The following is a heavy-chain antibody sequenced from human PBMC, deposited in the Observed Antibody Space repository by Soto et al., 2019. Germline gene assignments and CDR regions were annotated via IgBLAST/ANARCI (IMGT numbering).Heavy chain of an antibody. J-gene: IGHJ4*01. CDR1: GYTFTGYY. Sequence: ASGKVSCKASGYTFTGYYMHWVRQAPGQGLEWMGWINPNSGDTNYAQKFQGWVTMTRDTSISTAYMELSRLRSDDTAVYYCARAEVGYCSSTSCYAFDYWGHGTLVTVSS. CDR2: INPNSGDT. V-gene: IGHV1-2*04. D-gene: IGHD2-2*01. CDR3: ARAEVGYCSSTSCYAFDY.